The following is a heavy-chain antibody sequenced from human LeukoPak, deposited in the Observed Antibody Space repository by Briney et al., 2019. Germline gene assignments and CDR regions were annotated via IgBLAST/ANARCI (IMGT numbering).Heavy chain of an antibody. Sequence: GGSLRLSCAASGFTFSSYAMHWVCQAPGKGLEWVAVISYDGSNKYYADSVKGRFTISRDNSKNTLYLQMNSLRAEDTAVYYCARDHLLHWLGLYYYGMDVWGQGNTVTVSS. D-gene: IGHD3-9*01. J-gene: IGHJ6*02. V-gene: IGHV3-30-3*01. CDR3: ARDHLLHWLGLYYYGMDV. CDR2: ISYDGSNK. CDR1: GFTFSSYA.